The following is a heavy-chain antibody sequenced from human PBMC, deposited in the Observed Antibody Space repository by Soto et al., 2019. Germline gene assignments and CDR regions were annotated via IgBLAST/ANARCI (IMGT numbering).Heavy chain of an antibody. J-gene: IGHJ4*02. Sequence: QVQLQESGPGLVKPSETLSLTCTVSGGSISSYYWSWIRQPPGKGLEWIGYIYYSGSTNYNPSLKSRVTISVDTSKNQFSLKLSSVTAADTAVYYCAREAVAGVFDYWGQGTLVTVSS. CDR1: GGSISSYY. V-gene: IGHV4-59*01. CDR2: IYYSGST. CDR3: AREAVAGVFDY. D-gene: IGHD6-19*01.